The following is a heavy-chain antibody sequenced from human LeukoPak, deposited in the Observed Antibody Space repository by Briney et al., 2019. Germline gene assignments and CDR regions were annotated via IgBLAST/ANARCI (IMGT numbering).Heavy chain of an antibody. CDR1: GGSFSGYY. D-gene: IGHD4-17*01. J-gene: IGHJ4*02. V-gene: IGHV4-34*01. Sequence: SETLSLTCAVYGGSFSGYYWSWIRQPPGKGQEWIGEINHSGSTNYNPSLKSRVTISVDTSKNQFSLKLSSVTAADTAVYYCARGTMTTVPFDYWGQGTLVTVPS. CDR2: INHSGST. CDR3: ARGTMTTVPFDY.